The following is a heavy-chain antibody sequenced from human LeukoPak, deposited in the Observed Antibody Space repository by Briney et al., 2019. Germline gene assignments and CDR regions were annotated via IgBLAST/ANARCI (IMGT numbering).Heavy chain of an antibody. V-gene: IGHV1-2*02. D-gene: IGHD3-3*01. CDR3: ARGTTAVDTIP. CDR2: INPNSGDT. CDR1: GYTLTELA. J-gene: IGHJ5*02. Sequence: GASVKVSCKVSGYTLTELAMYWVRQAPGQGLEWMGWINPNSGDTNYAQNFQGRVTMTRDTSINTAYMELGRLRSDDTAAYYCARGTTAVDTIPWGQGTLVTVSS.